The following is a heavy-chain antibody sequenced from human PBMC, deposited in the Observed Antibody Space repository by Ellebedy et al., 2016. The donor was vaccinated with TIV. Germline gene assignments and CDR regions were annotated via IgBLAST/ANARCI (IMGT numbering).Heavy chain of an antibody. V-gene: IGHV3-30*18. Sequence: GGSLRLSXAASGFTFSRYGMHWVRQAPGKGLEWVAVISYDGSNKYYADSVKGRFTISRDNSKNTLYLQMNSLRAEDTAVYYCAKSLTQAIDYWGQGTLVTVSS. CDR3: AKSLTQAIDY. CDR1: GFTFSRYG. D-gene: IGHD5-12*01. CDR2: ISYDGSNK. J-gene: IGHJ4*02.